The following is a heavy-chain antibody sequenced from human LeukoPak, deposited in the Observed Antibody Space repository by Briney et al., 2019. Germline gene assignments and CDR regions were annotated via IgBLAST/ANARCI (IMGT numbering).Heavy chain of an antibody. Sequence: SETLSLTCTVSGGSISSYYWSWIRQPPGKGLGWIGYIYYSGSTNYNPSLKSRVTISVDTSKNQFSLKLSSVTAADTAVYYCAREMDQWLASYFDYWGQGTLVTVSS. CDR3: AREMDQWLASYFDY. D-gene: IGHD6-19*01. CDR1: GGSISSYY. CDR2: IYYSGST. V-gene: IGHV4-59*01. J-gene: IGHJ4*02.